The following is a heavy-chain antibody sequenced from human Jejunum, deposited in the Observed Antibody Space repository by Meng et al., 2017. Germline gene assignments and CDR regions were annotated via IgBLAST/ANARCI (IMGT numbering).Heavy chain of an antibody. V-gene: IGHV3-15*01. CDR1: GFSFSSAW. J-gene: IGHJ3*02. CDR2: IKSKAHGGTT. D-gene: IGHD4-23*01. CDR3: TDGRNI. Sequence: GGSLRLSCAASGFSFSSAWLSWFRQVPGKGLEWVGRIKSKAHGGTTDYAAPVKDRFTVSRDDSKDMLYLQMNSLKTEDTAVYHCTDGRNIWGHGTVVTVSS.